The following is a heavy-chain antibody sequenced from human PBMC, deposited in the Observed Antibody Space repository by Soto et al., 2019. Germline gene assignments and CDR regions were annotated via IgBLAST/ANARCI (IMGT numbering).Heavy chain of an antibody. CDR2: ISAYNGNT. CDR3: ARHPKLRYFDWLSAFDI. Sequence: ASVKVSCKASGYTFTSYGISWVRQAPGQGLEWMGWISAYNGNTNYAQKLQGRVTMTTDTSTSTAYMELRSLRSDDTAVYYCARHPKLRYFDWLSAFDIWGQGTMVTVSS. D-gene: IGHD3-9*01. J-gene: IGHJ3*02. V-gene: IGHV1-18*01. CDR1: GYTFTSYG.